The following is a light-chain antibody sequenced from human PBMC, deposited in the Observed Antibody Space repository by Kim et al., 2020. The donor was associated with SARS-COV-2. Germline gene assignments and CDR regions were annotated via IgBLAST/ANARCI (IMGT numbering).Light chain of an antibody. Sequence: PGQSITISCTGTSSDVGRYKYVSWYQQHPGKAPKLMIYDVSERPSGVSDRFSGSKSGNTASLTISGLQAEDEGDYYCSSYASSSSYVFGTGTKVTV. CDR1: SSDVGRYKY. J-gene: IGLJ1*01. CDR2: DVS. CDR3: SSYASSSSYV. V-gene: IGLV2-14*04.